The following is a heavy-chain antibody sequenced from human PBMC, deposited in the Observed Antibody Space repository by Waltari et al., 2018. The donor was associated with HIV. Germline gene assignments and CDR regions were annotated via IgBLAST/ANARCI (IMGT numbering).Heavy chain of an antibody. J-gene: IGHJ2*01. CDR3: ARRSGEYWYFDL. V-gene: IGHV4-38-2*02. Sequence: VQLQESGPGLVKPSETLSLTCTVSGYSISSGYYSCCTRQPPGKGLEWIGSMYHSGSTYYNPSPKSRVTMSVDTSKNQFSLKLSSVTAADTAVYYCARRSGEYWYFDLWGRGTLVTVSS. CDR1: GYSISSGYY. D-gene: IGHD7-27*01. CDR2: MYHSGST.